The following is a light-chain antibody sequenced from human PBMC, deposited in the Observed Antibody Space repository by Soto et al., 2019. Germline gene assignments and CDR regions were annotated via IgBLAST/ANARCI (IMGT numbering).Light chain of an antibody. J-gene: IGKJ1*01. Sequence: EIVLTQSPGTLSLSPGERATLSCRASQSVSSAYLAWYQHKPGQPPTLLIYGASSRVTGIPDRFSGSGSGTDFTLTISRLEPEDFEVYYCQQYGSSSTWTFGQGTKLEIK. V-gene: IGKV3-20*01. CDR3: QQYGSSSTWT. CDR1: QSVSSAY. CDR2: GAS.